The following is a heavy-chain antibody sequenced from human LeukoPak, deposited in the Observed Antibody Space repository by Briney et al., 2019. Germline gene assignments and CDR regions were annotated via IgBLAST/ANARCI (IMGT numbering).Heavy chain of an antibody. J-gene: IGHJ4*02. CDR1: GFTFSSYA. Sequence: GGSLRLSCAASGFTFSSYAMSWVRQAPGRGLEWVSGISKSGGSSYYADSVKGRFTISRDNSKNTLYLQMNSLRAEDTAVYYCAKEKEFYFDNWGQGALVTVSS. CDR3: AKEKEFYFDN. V-gene: IGHV3-23*01. CDR2: ISKSGGSS. D-gene: IGHD3-10*01.